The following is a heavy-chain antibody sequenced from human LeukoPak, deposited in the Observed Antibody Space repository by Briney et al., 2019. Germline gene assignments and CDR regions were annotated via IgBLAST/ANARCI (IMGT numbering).Heavy chain of an antibody. V-gene: IGHV3-21*01. CDR2: ISSSSSYI. Sequence: GGSLRLSCAASGFTFSSYSMNWVRQAPGKGLEGVSSISSSSSYIYYADSVKGRFTISRDNAKNSLYLQMNSLRAEDTAVYYCARGSVVPAAMSHFDYWGQGTLVTVSS. D-gene: IGHD2-2*01. J-gene: IGHJ4*02. CDR3: ARGSVVPAAMSHFDY. CDR1: GFTFSSYS.